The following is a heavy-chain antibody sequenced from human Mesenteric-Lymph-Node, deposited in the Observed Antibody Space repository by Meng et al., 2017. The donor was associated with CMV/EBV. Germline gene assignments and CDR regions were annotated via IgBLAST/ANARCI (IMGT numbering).Heavy chain of an antibody. CDR1: GFTFTSFG. J-gene: IGHJ4*02. CDR3: ASDGDTDWYSPFDY. CDR2: LNPKTGGR. D-gene: IGHD3-9*01. Sequence: VQLVQSGHEVKRPGASGRVSCRTSGFTFTSFGFTWVRQAPGQGLEWMGWLNPKTGGRSYAQNFQGRVTMTRDTSINTAYMEVNRLNSDDATMYYCASDGDTDWYSPFDYWGPGTLVTVSS. V-gene: IGHV1-2*02.